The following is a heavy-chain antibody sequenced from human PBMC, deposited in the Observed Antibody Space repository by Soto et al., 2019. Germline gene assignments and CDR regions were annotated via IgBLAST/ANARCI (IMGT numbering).Heavy chain of an antibody. CDR3: ARALVSTPPRTFDY. Sequence: EVQLVESGGGLVQPGGSLRLSCAVSGFSVSSTFMNWVRQATGKGLEWVAVIHSGGNTFYGDSVKGRFTISRENAKNMVYLQMTGLRGDDKAVYFCARALVSTPPRTFDYWGQGTLVTVSS. J-gene: IGHJ4*02. D-gene: IGHD2-21*01. CDR1: GFSVSSTF. CDR2: IHSGGNT. V-gene: IGHV3-66*01.